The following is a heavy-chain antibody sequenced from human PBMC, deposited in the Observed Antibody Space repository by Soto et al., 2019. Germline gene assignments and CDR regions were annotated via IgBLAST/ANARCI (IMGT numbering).Heavy chain of an antibody. CDR2: ISGSGGST. CDR1: GFTFINYE. D-gene: IGHD4-17*01. Sequence: GGSLRLSCAASGFTFINYEMHWVRQAPGKGLEWVSGISGSGGSTYYADSVKGRFTISRDNSKNTLYLQMNSLRAEDTAVYYCASPTTVTTSGAFDFWGQGTMVTVSS. J-gene: IGHJ3*01. CDR3: ASPTTVTTSGAFDF. V-gene: IGHV3-23*01.